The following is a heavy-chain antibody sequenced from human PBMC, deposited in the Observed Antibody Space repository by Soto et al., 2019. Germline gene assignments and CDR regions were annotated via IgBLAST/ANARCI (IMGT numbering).Heavy chain of an antibody. CDR3: ARVGSGCFDH. D-gene: IGHD6-19*01. CDR2: IYYSGST. J-gene: IGHJ5*02. V-gene: IGHV4-39*01. CDR1: GGSISSSSYY. Sequence: SETLSLTCTVSGGSISSSSYYWGWIRQPPGKGLEWIGSIYYSGSTYYNPSLKSRVTISVDTSKNQFSLKLSSVTAADTAVYYCARVGSGCFDHWGQGTLVTVSS.